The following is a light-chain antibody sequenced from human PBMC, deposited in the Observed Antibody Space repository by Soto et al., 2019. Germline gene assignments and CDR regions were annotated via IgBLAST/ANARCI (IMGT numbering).Light chain of an antibody. Sequence: ALTQPASVSGSPGQSITISCTGTSSDVGSYNLVSWYQQHPGKAPKLMIYEVSKRPSGVSNRFSGSKSGNTASLTISGLQAEDEADYYCCSYAGSSTYVFGTGTKGT. CDR2: EVS. CDR3: CSYAGSSTYV. J-gene: IGLJ1*01. CDR1: SSDVGSYNL. V-gene: IGLV2-23*02.